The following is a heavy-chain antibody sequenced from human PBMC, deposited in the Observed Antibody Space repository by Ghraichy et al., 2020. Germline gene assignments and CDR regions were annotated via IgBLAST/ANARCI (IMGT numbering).Heavy chain of an antibody. Sequence: SVKVSCKASGGTFSSYAISWVRQAPGQGLEWMGGIIPIFGTANYAQKFQGRVTITADESTSTAYMELSSLRSEDTAVYYCAGTGAAADRFDPWGQGTLVTVSS. CDR3: AGTGAAADRFDP. D-gene: IGHD6-13*01. V-gene: IGHV1-69*13. J-gene: IGHJ5*02. CDR1: GGTFSSYA. CDR2: IIPIFGTA.